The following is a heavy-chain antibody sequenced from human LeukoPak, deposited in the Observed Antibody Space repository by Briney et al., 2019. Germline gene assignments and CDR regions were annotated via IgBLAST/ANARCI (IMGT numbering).Heavy chain of an antibody. D-gene: IGHD6-19*01. CDR3: ARTHANGWFVAPLFDY. CDR2: INHSGST. Sequence: SETLSLTCAVYGGSFSGYYWSWIRQPPGKGLEWIGEINHSGSTNYNPSLKSRVTISVDTSKNQFSLKLNSVTAADTAVYYCARTHANGWFVAPLFDYWGQGTLVTVSS. V-gene: IGHV4-34*01. J-gene: IGHJ4*02. CDR1: GGSFSGYY.